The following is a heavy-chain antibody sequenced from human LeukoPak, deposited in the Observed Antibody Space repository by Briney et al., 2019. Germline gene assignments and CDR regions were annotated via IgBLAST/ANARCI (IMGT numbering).Heavy chain of an antibody. CDR3: ARNLGVGDY. J-gene: IGHJ4*02. Sequence: ASVKVSCKASGYTFTSYYMHWVRQAPGQGLEWMGIINPTGGSTNYAQKFQGRVTMTKDTFTSTVYMELSSLSSEDTAVYYCARNLGVGDYWGQGTLVTVSS. CDR2: INPTGGST. CDR1: GYTFTSYY. D-gene: IGHD3-16*01. V-gene: IGHV1-46*01.